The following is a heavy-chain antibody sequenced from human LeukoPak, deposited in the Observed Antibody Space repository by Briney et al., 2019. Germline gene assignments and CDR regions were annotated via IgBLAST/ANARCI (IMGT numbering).Heavy chain of an antibody. CDR2: IYTSGST. J-gene: IGHJ4*02. CDR1: GGSFSGYY. Sequence: SETLSLTCAVYGGSFSGYYWKWIRQPAGKGLEWIGRIYTSGSTNYNPSLKSRVTISVDTSKNQFSLKLSSVTAADTAVYYCASRSSWSFFDYWGQGTLVTVSS. CDR3: ASRSSWSFFDY. V-gene: IGHV4-59*10. D-gene: IGHD6-13*01.